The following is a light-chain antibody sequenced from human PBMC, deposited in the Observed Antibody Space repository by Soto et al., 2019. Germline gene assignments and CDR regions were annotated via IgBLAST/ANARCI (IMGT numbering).Light chain of an antibody. V-gene: IGKV1-6*01. CDR2: AAS. J-gene: IGKJ3*01. Sequence: AIQMTQSPSSLSASVGDRVTITCRASQGIRKDLGWYRQKPGKAPKLLIYAASSLQSGVPSSFSGSGSGTDFTLTISSLHPEDFSTYYCLQDYNYPFTFVPGTKVDIK. CDR3: LQDYNYPFT. CDR1: QGIRKD.